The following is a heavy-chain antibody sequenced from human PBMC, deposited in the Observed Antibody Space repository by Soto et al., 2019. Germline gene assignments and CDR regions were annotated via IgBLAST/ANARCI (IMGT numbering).Heavy chain of an antibody. J-gene: IGHJ6*02. D-gene: IGHD6-19*01. CDR1: GFTFTTFG. V-gene: IGHV3-30*18. CDR3: VKDHTSGWSPLYYYSGMDV. CDR2: VSHDGSHE. Sequence: GGTLRLSCAASGFTFTTFGMHWVRQAPGKRLKWVAVVSHDGSHEYYADSVKGRFTISRDNSKNTLFLQMNSLRPEDTALYFFVKDHTSGWSPLYYYSGMDVWGQGTTVTVSS.